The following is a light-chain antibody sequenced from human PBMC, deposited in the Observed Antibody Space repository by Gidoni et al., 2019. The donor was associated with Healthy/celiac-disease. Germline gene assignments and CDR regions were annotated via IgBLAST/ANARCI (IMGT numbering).Light chain of an antibody. V-gene: IGKV1-33*01. Sequence: DIQMTQSPASMSTSVGDRDTITCQASQDISNYLNWYQQKPGKAPKLLIYDASNLETGVPSRFSGSGSGTDFTFTISSLQPEDIAIYYCQQYDNPPLTFGGGTKVEIK. CDR1: QDISNY. J-gene: IGKJ4*01. CDR3: QQYDNPPLT. CDR2: DAS.